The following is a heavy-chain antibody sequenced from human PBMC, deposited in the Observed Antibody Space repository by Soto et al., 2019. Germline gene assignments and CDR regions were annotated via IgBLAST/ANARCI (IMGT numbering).Heavy chain of an antibody. D-gene: IGHD3-3*01. CDR1: GLTFSSYW. J-gene: IGHJ4*02. CDR2: IKQDGSEK. CDR3: ARTASPYYDFWSGYPYYFDY. V-gene: IGHV3-7*01. Sequence: GGSLRLSCAASGLTFSSYWMSWVRQAPGKGLEWVANIKQDGSEKYYVDSVKGRFTISRDNAKNSLYLQMNSLRAEDTAVYYCARTASPYYDFWSGYPYYFDYWGQGTLVTVSS.